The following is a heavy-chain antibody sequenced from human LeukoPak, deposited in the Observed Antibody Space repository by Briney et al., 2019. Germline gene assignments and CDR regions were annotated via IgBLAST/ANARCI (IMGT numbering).Heavy chain of an antibody. V-gene: IGHV4-31*03. D-gene: IGHD2-15*01. CDR3: ARGSGGAGLIDY. J-gene: IGHJ4*02. Sequence: SQTLSLTCTVSGGSISSGGYYWSWLRQHPGKGLEWHGYIYYCGSTYYNPSLERRVSISVDTSKNQFSLKLSSVTAADTAVYYCARGSGGAGLIDYWGQGTVVTVSS. CDR2: IYYCGST. CDR1: GGSISSGGYY.